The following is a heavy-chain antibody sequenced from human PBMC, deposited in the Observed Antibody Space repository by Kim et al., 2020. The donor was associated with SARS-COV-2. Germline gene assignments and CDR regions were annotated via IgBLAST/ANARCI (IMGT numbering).Heavy chain of an antibody. CDR3: ARDQRDDAFDI. CDR2: ISSSSSYI. Sequence: LSLTCAASGFTFISYSMNWVRQAPGKGLEWVSSISSSSSYIYYADSVKGRFTISRDNAKNSLYLQMNSLRAEDTAVYYCARDQRDDAFDIWGQGTMVTVSS. J-gene: IGHJ3*02. CDR1: GFTFISYS. V-gene: IGHV3-21*01.